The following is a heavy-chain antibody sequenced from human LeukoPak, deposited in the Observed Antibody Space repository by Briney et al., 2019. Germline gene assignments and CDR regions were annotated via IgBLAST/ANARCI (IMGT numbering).Heavy chain of an antibody. Sequence: GASVKVSCKASEGTFSSYAISWVRQAPGQGLEWMGGITPILGIANYAQKFQGRVTITADKSTSTAYMELSSLRSEDTAVYYCARFRLMVRGVPRGNENDWGQGTLVTVSS. V-gene: IGHV1-69*04. CDR2: ITPILGIA. D-gene: IGHD3-10*01. CDR1: EGTFSSYA. CDR3: ARFRLMVRGVPRGNEND. J-gene: IGHJ4*02.